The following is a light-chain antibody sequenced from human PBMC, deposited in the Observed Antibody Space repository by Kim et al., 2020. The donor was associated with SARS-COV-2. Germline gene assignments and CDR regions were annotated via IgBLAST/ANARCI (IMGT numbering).Light chain of an antibody. V-gene: IGKV3-20*01. J-gene: IGKJ4*01. CDR3: QQYGRSPLT. CDR2: GAS. Sequence: SPGDRDALPCRASHSVSSSNLDSDQQRPGPAPRLLIYGASSRGTGIPDRCRGSGARGDFSLTLSRLEPQDVAVYYCQQYGRSPLTLGGGAKVEIK. CDR1: HSVSSSN.